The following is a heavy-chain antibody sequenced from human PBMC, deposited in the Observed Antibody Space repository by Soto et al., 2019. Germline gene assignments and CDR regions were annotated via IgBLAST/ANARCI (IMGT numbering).Heavy chain of an antibody. J-gene: IGHJ4*02. CDR3: AKDRETATLDY. CDR2: ISYDGSNK. V-gene: IGHV3-30*18. D-gene: IGHD1-1*01. Sequence: PGGSLRRSCAVSGLNISSHGRHWVRQTKGKGLEWVGVISYDGSNKHYADSVKGRFPISRDNSKNTLYLQMNSLRAEDTPVYYCAKDRETATLDYWGQGTLLTVSS. CDR1: GLNISSHG.